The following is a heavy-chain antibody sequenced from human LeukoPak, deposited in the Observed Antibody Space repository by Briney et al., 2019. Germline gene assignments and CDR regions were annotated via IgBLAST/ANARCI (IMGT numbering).Heavy chain of an antibody. D-gene: IGHD3-3*01. CDR3: ARVGYDFWSGHYYYGMDV. CDR2: IYYSGST. J-gene: IGHJ6*02. CDR1: GGSISSYY. Sequence: SGTLSLTCTVSGGSISSYYWSWIRQPPGKGLEWIGYIYYSGSTNYNPSLKSRVTISVDTSKNQFSLKLSSVTAADTAVYYCARVGYDFWSGHYYYGMDVWGQGTTVTVSS. V-gene: IGHV4-59*01.